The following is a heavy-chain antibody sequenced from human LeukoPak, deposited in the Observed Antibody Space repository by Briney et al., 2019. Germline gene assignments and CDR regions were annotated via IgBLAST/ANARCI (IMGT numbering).Heavy chain of an antibody. CDR1: GESFSGHY. CDR3: ARGRTGAAALDF. J-gene: IGHJ4*02. CDR2: STHSGST. Sequence: SETLSLTCAVYGESFSGHYWTWIRRPPGKRLEWIGESTHSGSTNYNPSLKSRVTISVDTSKNQFSLKLTSVSAADTAMYHCARGRTGAAALDFWGPGTLVTVSS. D-gene: IGHD2-2*01. V-gene: IGHV4-34*01.